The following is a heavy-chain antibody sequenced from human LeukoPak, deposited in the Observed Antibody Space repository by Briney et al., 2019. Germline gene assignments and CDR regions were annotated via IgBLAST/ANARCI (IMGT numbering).Heavy chain of an antibody. Sequence: VASVKVSCKASGYTFTGYYMHWVRQAPGQGLEWMGWINPNSGGTNYAQKFQGRVTMTRDTSISTAYMELSRLRSEDTAVYYCARDTTSSSWSDFQHWGQGTLVTVSS. V-gene: IGHV1-2*02. J-gene: IGHJ1*01. CDR3: ARDTTSSSWSDFQH. CDR1: GYTFTGYY. D-gene: IGHD6-13*01. CDR2: INPNSGGT.